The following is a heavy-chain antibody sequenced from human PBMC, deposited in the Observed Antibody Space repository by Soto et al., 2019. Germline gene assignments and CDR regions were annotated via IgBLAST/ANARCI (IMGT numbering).Heavy chain of an antibody. D-gene: IGHD3-22*01. Sequence: EVQLLESGGGLVQPGGSLRLSCAASGITFSNYAMSWVRQAPGKGLECVSVITSSGGRYADSVKGRFTVSRDNSKNTLYLQMNSLRAEDTAVYYCAFSWGSDYYFGYWGQGTLVTVSS. V-gene: IGHV3-23*01. CDR3: AFSWGSDYYFGY. CDR2: ITSSGGR. CDR1: GITFSNYA. J-gene: IGHJ4*02.